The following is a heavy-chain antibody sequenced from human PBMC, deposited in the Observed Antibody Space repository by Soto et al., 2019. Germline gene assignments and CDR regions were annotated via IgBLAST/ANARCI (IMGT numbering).Heavy chain of an antibody. Sequence: QVQLVQSGAEVKKPGSSVKVSCKASGGTFSSYTISWVRQAPGPGLEWMGWLIPILDQAQDAQKFQGRVTNTAYQPTSISYRVLSTLSSNNTAVYYCARDSGSSGYYPFDYWGQGTPVAVSS. V-gene: IGHV1-69*08. CDR2: LIPILDQA. D-gene: IGHD3-22*01. CDR1: GGTFSSYT. CDR3: ARDSGSSGYYPFDY. J-gene: IGHJ4*02.